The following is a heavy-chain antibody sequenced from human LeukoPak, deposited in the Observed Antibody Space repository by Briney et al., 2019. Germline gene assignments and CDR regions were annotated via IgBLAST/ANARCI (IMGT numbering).Heavy chain of an antibody. V-gene: IGHV3-23*01. CDR1: GFTFSSYA. CDR3: AKDGLLTGYEYYFDY. CDR2: ISGSGGST. D-gene: IGHD3-9*01. Sequence: GGSLRLSCAASGFTFSSYAMSWVRQAPGKGLEWVSAISGSGGSTYYADSVKGRFTISRDNSKNSLYLQMNSLRAEDTAVYYCAKDGLLTGYEYYFDYWGQGTLVTVSS. J-gene: IGHJ4*02.